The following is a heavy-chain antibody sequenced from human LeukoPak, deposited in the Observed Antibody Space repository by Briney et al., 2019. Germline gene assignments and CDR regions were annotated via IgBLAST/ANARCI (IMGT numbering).Heavy chain of an antibody. V-gene: IGHV4-38-2*02. Sequence: SETLSLTCTVSGYSISSGYFWGWIRQPPGKGLEWIGSIFQSGTTYYNPSLKSRVTISVDTSKNQFSLKLSSVTAADTAVYYCARGLGYCSSTSCPNGGELDYWGQGTLSPSPQ. CDR1: GYSISSGYF. CDR3: ARGLGYCSSTSCPNGGELDY. J-gene: IGHJ4*02. D-gene: IGHD2-2*01. CDR2: IFQSGTT.